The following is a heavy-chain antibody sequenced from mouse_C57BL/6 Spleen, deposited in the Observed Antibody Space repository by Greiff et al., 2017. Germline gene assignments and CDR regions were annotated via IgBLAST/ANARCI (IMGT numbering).Heavy chain of an antibody. CDR1: GYTFTSYW. Sequence: VQLQQPGAELVKPGASVKLSCKASGYTFTSYWMYWVKQRPGQGLEWIGMIHPNSGSTNYNETFKSKATLTVDKSTSTAYMQLSSLTSEDAAVYYCARDYFGSSYNFDYWGQGTTLTVSS. D-gene: IGHD1-1*01. J-gene: IGHJ2*01. CDR3: ARDYFGSSYNFDY. CDR2: IHPNSGST. V-gene: IGHV1-64*01.